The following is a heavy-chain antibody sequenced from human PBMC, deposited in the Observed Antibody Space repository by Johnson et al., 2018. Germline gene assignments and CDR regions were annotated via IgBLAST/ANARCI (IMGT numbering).Heavy chain of an antibody. D-gene: IGHD2-8*01. CDR2: ISYDGSNK. Sequence: QVQLVESGGGVVQPGRSLRLSCAASGFTFKNYGMHWVRQAPGKGLEWVAVISYDGSNKYYADSVKGRFSISRDNSKNTLYLQMNSLRAEDTAVYYCAKDLVVYAIPPTDDAFDIWGQGTMVTVSS. J-gene: IGHJ3*02. CDR1: GFTFKNYG. V-gene: IGHV3-30*18. CDR3: AKDLVVYAIPPTDDAFDI.